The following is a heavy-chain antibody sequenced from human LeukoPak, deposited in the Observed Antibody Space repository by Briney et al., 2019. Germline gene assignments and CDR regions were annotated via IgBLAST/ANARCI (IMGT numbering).Heavy chain of an antibody. J-gene: IGHJ3*02. Sequence: GGSLRLSCAASGFTFTNYGMHWVRQAPGKGLEWVAVISYDGSNKYYADAVKGRFTISRDNAKISLYLQMNSLRDEDTAVYYCARDLHYAFDIWGQGTMVTASS. CDR3: ARDLHYAFDI. D-gene: IGHD3-10*01. CDR1: GFTFTNYG. CDR2: ISYDGSNK. V-gene: IGHV3-30*03.